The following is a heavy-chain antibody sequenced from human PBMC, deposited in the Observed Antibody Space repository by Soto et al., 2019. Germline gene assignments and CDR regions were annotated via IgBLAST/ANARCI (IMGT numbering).Heavy chain of an antibody. CDR2: VYPGDSDI. CDR1: GYSFSTYW. CDR3: ARDGHDSVDLDY. V-gene: IGHV5-51*01. D-gene: IGHD3-3*01. J-gene: IGHJ4*02. Sequence: GESLKISCKGSGYSFSTYWIGWVRQMPGKGLEWMGIVYPGDSDIRYGPSFQGQVTISADRSISTAYLQWSGLKASDTAVYYCARDGHDSVDLDYWGQGTLVTVS.